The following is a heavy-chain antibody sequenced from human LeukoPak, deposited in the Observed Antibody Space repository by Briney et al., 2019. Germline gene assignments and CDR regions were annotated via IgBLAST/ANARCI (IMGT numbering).Heavy chain of an antibody. CDR3: ARDLSSSYDYVFDY. J-gene: IGHJ4*02. D-gene: IGHD3-22*01. CDR1: GYTFTSFG. V-gene: IGHV1-18*01. CDR2: ISAYNGNT. Sequence: GASVKVSCKASGYTFTSFGISWVRQAPGQGLEWMGWISAYNGNTIYAQMLQGRVTMTTDTSTSTAYMELRSLRSDDTAVYYCARDLSSSYDYVFDYWGQGTLVTVSS.